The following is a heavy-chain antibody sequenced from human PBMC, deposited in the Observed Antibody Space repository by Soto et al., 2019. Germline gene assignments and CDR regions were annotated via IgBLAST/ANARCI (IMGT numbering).Heavy chain of an antibody. J-gene: IGHJ6*02. D-gene: IGHD6-19*01. Sequence: PSETLSLTCTVSGGSISTYYWSWIRQPPGKGLEWIGYIYYSGSTSYNPSLKSRVTISADTSKNQFSLKLRSVTAADTAVYYCASDRSSGWDQGYGMDVWGQGTTVTVSS. V-gene: IGHV4-59*01. CDR1: GGSISTYY. CDR2: IYYSGST. CDR3: ASDRSSGWDQGYGMDV.